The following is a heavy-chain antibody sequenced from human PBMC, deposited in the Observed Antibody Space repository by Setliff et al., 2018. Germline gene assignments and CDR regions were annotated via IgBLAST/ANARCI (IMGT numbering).Heavy chain of an antibody. CDR2: IIPILGIA. V-gene: IGHV1-69*10. Sequence: SVKVSCKASGGTFSSYAISWVRQAPGQGLERMGGIIPILGIANYAQKFQGRVTITADKSTSTAYMELSSLRSEDTAVYYCARDLITGTTEYYYGMDVWGQGTTVTVSS. J-gene: IGHJ6*02. CDR3: ARDLITGTTEYYYGMDV. D-gene: IGHD1-20*01. CDR1: GGTFSSYA.